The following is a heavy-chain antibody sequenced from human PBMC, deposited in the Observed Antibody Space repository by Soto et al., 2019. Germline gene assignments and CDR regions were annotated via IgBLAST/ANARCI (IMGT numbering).Heavy chain of an antibody. J-gene: IGHJ1*01. CDR1: GCTFSGYA. CDR2: ISGSGDST. D-gene: IGHD6-19*01. Sequence: GGSLRLSCAASGCTFSGYAMSWVRQDTGKGLEWVSGISGSGDSTYYADSVKGRFTISRDNSKNTLYLQMNSLRAEDTAVYYCAKGVPGIAVAGTGYFQHWGQGTLVTVSS. CDR3: AKGVPGIAVAGTGYFQH. V-gene: IGHV3-23*01.